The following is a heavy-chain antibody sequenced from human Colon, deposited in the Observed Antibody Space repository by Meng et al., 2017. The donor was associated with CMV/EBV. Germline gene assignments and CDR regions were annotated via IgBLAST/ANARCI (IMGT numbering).Heavy chain of an antibody. CDR3: AHGGSGYDFGAGGCDY. D-gene: IGHD5-12*01. CDR2: VYWKDVK. J-gene: IGHJ4*02. Sequence: RLDWIRQPPGKALEWLALVYWKDVKRYNPTLKNKHTVTKDTAKIQVVLRVTNMDPVDSGTYCWAHGGSGYDFGAGGCDYWGQGTLVTVSS. CDR1: R. V-gene: IGHV2-5*01.